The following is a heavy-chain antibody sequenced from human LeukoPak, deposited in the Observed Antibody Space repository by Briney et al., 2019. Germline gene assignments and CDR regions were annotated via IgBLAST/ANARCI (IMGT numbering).Heavy chain of an antibody. D-gene: IGHD2-15*01. CDR2: ISSSSSYI. V-gene: IGHV3-21*01. CDR3: ARDLTDIVVVVAATGPGGFDP. J-gene: IGHJ5*02. Sequence: GGSLRLSYAASGFTFSSYSMNWVRQAPGKGLEWVSSISSSSSYIYYADSVKGRFTISRDNAKNSLYLQMNSLRAEDTAVYYCARDLTDIVVVVAATGPGGFDPWGQGTLVTVSS. CDR1: GFTFSSYS.